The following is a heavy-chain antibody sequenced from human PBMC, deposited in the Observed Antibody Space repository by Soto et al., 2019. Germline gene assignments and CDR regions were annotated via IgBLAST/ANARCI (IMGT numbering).Heavy chain of an antibody. D-gene: IGHD3-10*01. V-gene: IGHV4-31*03. Sequence: SETLSLTCTVSGGSIRSGGYYWSWIRQHPGKGLEWIGYIYYSGSTYYNPSLKSRVTISVDTSKNQFSLKLSSVTAADTAVYYCARAFYGSGSYYNDLVIAAFDIWGQGTMVTVSS. J-gene: IGHJ3*02. CDR2: IYYSGST. CDR3: ARAFYGSGSYYNDLVIAAFDI. CDR1: GGSIRSGGYY.